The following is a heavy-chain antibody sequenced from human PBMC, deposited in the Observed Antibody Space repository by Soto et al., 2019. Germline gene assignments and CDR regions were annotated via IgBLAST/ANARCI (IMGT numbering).Heavy chain of an antibody. CDR2: IYYSGST. CDR1: GGSISSYY. Sequence: SETLSLTCTVSGGSISSYYWSWIRQPPGKGLEWIGYIYYSGSTNYNPSLKSRVTISVDTSKNQFSLKLSSVTAADTAVYYCARGRSYFDYWGQGALVTVSS. CDR3: ARGRSYFDY. J-gene: IGHJ4*02. V-gene: IGHV4-59*01.